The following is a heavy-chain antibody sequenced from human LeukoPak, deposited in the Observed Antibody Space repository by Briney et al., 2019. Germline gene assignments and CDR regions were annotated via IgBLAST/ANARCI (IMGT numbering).Heavy chain of an antibody. D-gene: IGHD4-17*01. CDR2: ISNSGTT. Sequence: ASETLSLTCTVSGGSINDYYWTWIRQAPGKGLEWLGYISNSGTTDYNPSLKSRVTMSVDTSKNEFSLKVTSVTAADTAMYYCARVVRGAVTSNCSDPWGQGTLVTVSS. CDR1: GGSINDYY. J-gene: IGHJ5*02. CDR3: ARVVRGAVTSNCSDP. V-gene: IGHV4-59*01.